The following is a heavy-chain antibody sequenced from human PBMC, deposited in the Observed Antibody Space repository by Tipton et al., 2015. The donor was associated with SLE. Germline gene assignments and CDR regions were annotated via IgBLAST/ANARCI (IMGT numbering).Heavy chain of an antibody. CDR2: FYSGGSR. Sequence: SLRLSCAASGFRVSSNYMSWVRQAPGKGLEWVSVFYSGGSRYYADSVKGRFTISRDTSKNTLYLQMNSLRAEDTGVYYCARDATGLDAYDIWCQGTMVTVSS. CDR3: ARDATGLDAYDI. CDR1: GFRVSSNY. V-gene: IGHV3-53*05. D-gene: IGHD3-9*01. J-gene: IGHJ3*02.